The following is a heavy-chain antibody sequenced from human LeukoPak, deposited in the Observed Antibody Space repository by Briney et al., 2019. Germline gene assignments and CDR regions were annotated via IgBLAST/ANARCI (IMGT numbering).Heavy chain of an antibody. V-gene: IGHV1-69*05. CDR2: IIHIFGTA. Sequence: ASVKVSCKASGGTFSSYAISWVRQAPGQGLEWMGRIIHIFGTANYSQKFHGRGTITTDESTSTAYLELSSLRCEDTAVYYCARDREIIAAGIWFDPWGQGTLVTVSS. CDR3: ARDREIIAAGIWFDP. D-gene: IGHD6-13*01. J-gene: IGHJ5*02. CDR1: GGTFSSYA.